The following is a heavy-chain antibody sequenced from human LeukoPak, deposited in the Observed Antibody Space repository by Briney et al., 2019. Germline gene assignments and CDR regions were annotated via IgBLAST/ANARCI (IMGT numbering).Heavy chain of an antibody. Sequence: KTSQTLSLTCTVSGGSISSGGYYWSWIRQHPGEGLEWIGYIYYSGSTYYNPSRKSRVTISVDTSKNQFSLKLSSVTAADTAVHYCARPHGRGFLDWFDPRGQGTLVTVPS. CDR3: ARPHGRGFLDWFDP. CDR1: GGSISSGGYY. D-gene: IGHD3-3*01. CDR2: IYYSGST. V-gene: IGHV4-31*03. J-gene: IGHJ5*02.